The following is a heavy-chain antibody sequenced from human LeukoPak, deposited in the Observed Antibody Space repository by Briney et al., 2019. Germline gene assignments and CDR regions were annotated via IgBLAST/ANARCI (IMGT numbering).Heavy chain of an antibody. Sequence: GGSLRLSCAASGFTFSSYWMSWVRQAPGRGLEWVANINQDGSEKYSVDSVKGRFSISRDNAKNSLYLQMNSLRAEDTAVYYCAREYYSDSSGSDYWGQGTLVTVSS. V-gene: IGHV3-7*05. CDR3: AREYYSDSSGSDY. CDR2: INQDGSEK. J-gene: IGHJ4*02. D-gene: IGHD3-22*01. CDR1: GFTFSSYW.